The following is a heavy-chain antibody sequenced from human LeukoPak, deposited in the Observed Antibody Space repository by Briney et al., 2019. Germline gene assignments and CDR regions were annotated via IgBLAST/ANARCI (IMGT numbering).Heavy chain of an antibody. V-gene: IGHV3-7*01. CDR1: GFTFSSYT. CDR3: ARNGAFDI. D-gene: IGHD2-8*01. J-gene: IGHJ3*02. CDR2: INQDGSEK. Sequence: GGSLRLSCAASGFTFSSYTMNWVRQAPGKGLEWVANINQDGSEKYYVDSVKGRFTISRDNAKNSLYLQMNSLRAEDTAVYYCARNGAFDIWGQGTMVTVSS.